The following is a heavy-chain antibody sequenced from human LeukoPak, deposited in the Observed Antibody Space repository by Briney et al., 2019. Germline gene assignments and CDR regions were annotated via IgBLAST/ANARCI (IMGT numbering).Heavy chain of an antibody. Sequence: SETLSLTCAVYGGSFSGYYWSWIRQPPGKGLEWIGEINHSGSTNYNPSLKSRVTISVDTSKNQFSLKLSSVTAADTAVYYCARGAEDYYDSSGYTLNYWGQGTLVTVSS. CDR3: ARGAEDYYDSSGYTLNY. CDR2: INHSGST. D-gene: IGHD3-22*01. V-gene: IGHV4-34*01. J-gene: IGHJ4*02. CDR1: GGSFSGYY.